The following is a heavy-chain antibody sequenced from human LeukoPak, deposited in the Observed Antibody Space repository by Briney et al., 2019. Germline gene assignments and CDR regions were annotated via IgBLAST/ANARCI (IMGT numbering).Heavy chain of an antibody. CDR2: ISAYNGNT. CDR3: AREPTFDILTGYFFDY. D-gene: IGHD3-9*01. CDR1: GYTFTSYY. J-gene: IGHJ4*02. V-gene: IGHV1-18*04. Sequence: GASVKVSCKASGYTFTSYYMHWVRQAPGQGLEWMGWISAYNGNTNYAQKLQGRVTMTTDTSTSTAYMELRSLRSDDTAVYYCAREPTFDILTGYFFDYWGQGTLVTVSS.